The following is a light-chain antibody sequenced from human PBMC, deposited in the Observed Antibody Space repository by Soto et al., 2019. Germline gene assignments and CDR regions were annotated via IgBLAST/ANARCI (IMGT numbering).Light chain of an antibody. V-gene: IGLV2-14*01. CDR2: EVN. Sequence: QSALTQPASLSGSPGQSITISCTGTSSDIGAYDYVSWFQQHPGKAPKLMISEVNNRPSGVSNRFSGSKSGNTASLTVSGLQADDEADYYCSSYAGSNRLVFGGGTKLTVL. CDR1: SSDIGAYDY. CDR3: SSYAGSNRLV. J-gene: IGLJ2*01.